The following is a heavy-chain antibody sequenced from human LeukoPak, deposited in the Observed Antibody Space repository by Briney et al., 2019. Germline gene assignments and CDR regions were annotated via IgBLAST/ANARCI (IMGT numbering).Heavy chain of an antibody. CDR1: GFTFSSYA. J-gene: IGHJ4*02. V-gene: IGHV3-30*04. CDR2: ISFDGSNK. Sequence: GGSLRLSCAASGFTFSSYAMHWVRQAPGKGLEWVAVISFDGSNKYYADSVKGRFTISRDNSKNTLYLQMNSLRAEDTAVYYCAREPQAMVRGTYDYWGQGTLVTVSS. CDR3: AREPQAMVRGTYDY. D-gene: IGHD3-10*01.